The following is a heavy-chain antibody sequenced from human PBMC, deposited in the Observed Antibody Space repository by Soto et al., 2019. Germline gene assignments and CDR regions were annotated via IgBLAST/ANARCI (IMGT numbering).Heavy chain of an antibody. CDR2: INHSGST. Sequence: SETLSLSCAVYGGSFSGYYWSWIRQPPGKGLEWIGEINHSGSTNYNPSLKSRVTISVDTSKNQFSPKLSSVTAADTAVYYCARAVRYSSSFDYWGQRTLVTVSS. CDR1: GGSFSGYY. D-gene: IGHD6-13*01. CDR3: ARAVRYSSSFDY. J-gene: IGHJ4*02. V-gene: IGHV4-34*01.